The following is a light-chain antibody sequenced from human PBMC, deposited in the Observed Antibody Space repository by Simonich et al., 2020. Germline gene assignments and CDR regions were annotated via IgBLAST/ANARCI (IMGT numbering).Light chain of an antibody. CDR2: EDN. Sequence: NFMLTQPHSVSESPGKTVTISCTLSSGSIASNYVQWYQQRPGSSPTTVIYEDNQRPSGFPDRFSGSIDSSSNSASLTISGLKTEDEADYYCQSYDSSNQVFGGGTKLTVL. CDR3: QSYDSSNQV. CDR1: SGSIASNY. J-gene: IGLJ3*02. V-gene: IGLV6-57*01.